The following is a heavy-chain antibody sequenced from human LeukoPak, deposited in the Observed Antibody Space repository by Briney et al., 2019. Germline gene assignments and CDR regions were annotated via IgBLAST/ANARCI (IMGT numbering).Heavy chain of an antibody. CDR2: ISYDGSNK. V-gene: IGHV3-30*18. CDR3: AKGFREGGALDY. CDR1: GFTFSSYG. D-gene: IGHD3-16*01. J-gene: IGHJ4*02. Sequence: AGGSLRLSCAASGFTFSSYGMHWVRQAPGKGLEWVAVISYDGSNKYYADSVKGRFTISRDNSKNTLYLQMNSLRAEDTAVYYCAKGFREGGALDYWGQGTLVTVTS.